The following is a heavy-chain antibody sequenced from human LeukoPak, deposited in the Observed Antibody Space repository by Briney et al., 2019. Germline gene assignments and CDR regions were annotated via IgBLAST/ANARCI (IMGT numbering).Heavy chain of an antibody. Sequence: GGSLRLSCAASGFTFSSYSMNWVRQAPGKGLEWVSSISGSGENTYYADSVKGRFTISRDNSKNTLSLQMNSLRAEDMAVYYCAKGSVNYDILTGSYFDYWGQGTLVTVSS. CDR2: ISGSGENT. CDR1: GFTFSSYS. D-gene: IGHD3-9*01. V-gene: IGHV3-23*01. CDR3: AKGSVNYDILTGSYFDY. J-gene: IGHJ4*02.